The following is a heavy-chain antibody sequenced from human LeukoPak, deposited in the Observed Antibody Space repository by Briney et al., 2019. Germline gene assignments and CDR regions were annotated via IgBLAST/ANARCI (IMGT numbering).Heavy chain of an antibody. V-gene: IGHV3-30*02. CDR3: AKDVRYYGSGSYYNWFDP. Sequence: QSGGSLRLSCAASGFTFSSYGMHWVRQAPGKGLEWVAFIRYDGSNKYYADSVKGRFTISRDNSKNTLYLQMNSLRAEDTAVYYCAKDVRYYGSGSYYNWFDPWGQGTLVTVSS. J-gene: IGHJ5*02. CDR2: IRYDGSNK. CDR1: GFTFSSYG. D-gene: IGHD3-10*01.